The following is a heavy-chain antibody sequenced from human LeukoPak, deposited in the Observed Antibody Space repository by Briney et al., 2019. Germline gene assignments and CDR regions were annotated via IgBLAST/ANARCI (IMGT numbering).Heavy chain of an antibody. CDR2: IIPIFGTA. J-gene: IGHJ3*01. D-gene: IGHD5-24*01. Sequence: SVKVSCKASGGTFSSYAISWVRQAPGQGLEWMGGIIPIFGTANYAQKFQGRVTITADKSTSTAYMELSSLRSEDTAVYYCARLLDGSNYVMAVVTDAFDVWGQGTMVTVSS. V-gene: IGHV1-69*06. CDR3: ARLLDGSNYVMAVVTDAFDV. CDR1: GGTFSSYA.